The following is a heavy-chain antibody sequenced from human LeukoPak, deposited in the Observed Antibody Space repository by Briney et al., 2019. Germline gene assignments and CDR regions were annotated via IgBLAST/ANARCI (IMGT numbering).Heavy chain of an antibody. V-gene: IGHV1-2*02. J-gene: IGHJ4*02. Sequence: GASVKVSCKTSGYTFTDYYMHWVRQAPGHGLEWMGWINPSSGGTNYAQKFQGRVTMTRDTSISAAYMELSRLRSDDTAVYYCARESMWLVRGVITSRYYFDYWGQGTLVTVSS. D-gene: IGHD3-10*01. CDR2: INPSSGGT. CDR1: GYTFTDYY. CDR3: ARESMWLVRGVITSRYYFDY.